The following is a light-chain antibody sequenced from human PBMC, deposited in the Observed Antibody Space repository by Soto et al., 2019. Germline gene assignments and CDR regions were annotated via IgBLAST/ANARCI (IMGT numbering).Light chain of an antibody. V-gene: IGKV3-20*01. CDR1: QTLRGNY. CDR3: HQFGSSPFT. CDR2: APS. Sequence: EIVLTQSPATLSLSPGDSAALSCRASQTLRGNYFAWYQQIPGQPPRLLVYAPSGRATGIPDRFSGSGSRTVSNLTIRGVEPEDFAIYYCHQFGSSPFTFGPGTKVNLK. J-gene: IGKJ3*01.